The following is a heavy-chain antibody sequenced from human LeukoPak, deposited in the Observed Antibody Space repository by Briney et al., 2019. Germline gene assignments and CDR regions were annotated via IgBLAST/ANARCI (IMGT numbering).Heavy chain of an antibody. V-gene: IGHV3-49*04. CDR2: IRSKAYGETA. J-gene: IGHJ4*02. D-gene: IGHD1-1*01. Sequence: PGGSLRLSCVASGFTFTDHPMNWVRQAPGKGLEWVGFIRSKAYGETADYAASVKGRFTISRDDSKAIAYLQMNSLKTEDTAVYHCTRDRGAYNLYDYWGQGTLVTVSS. CDR1: GFTFTDHP. CDR3: TRDRGAYNLYDY.